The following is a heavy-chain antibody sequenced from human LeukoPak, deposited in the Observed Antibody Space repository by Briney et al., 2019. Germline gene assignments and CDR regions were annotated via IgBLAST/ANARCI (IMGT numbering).Heavy chain of an antibody. Sequence: SETLSLTCAVHGGSFSGYYWSWIRQPPGKGLEWIGEINHSGSTNYNPSLKSRVTISVDTSKNQFSLKLSSVTAADTAVYYCARGGGCSSTSCYPSWGQGTLVTVSS. D-gene: IGHD2-2*01. CDR1: GGSFSGYY. CDR3: ARGGGCSSTSCYPS. CDR2: INHSGST. V-gene: IGHV4-34*01. J-gene: IGHJ4*02.